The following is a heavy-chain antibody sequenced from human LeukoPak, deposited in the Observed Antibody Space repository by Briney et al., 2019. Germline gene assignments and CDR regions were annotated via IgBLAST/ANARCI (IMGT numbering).Heavy chain of an antibody. V-gene: IGHV1-46*01. CDR2: INPSGGST. D-gene: IGHD5-18*01. CDR1: GYTFTSYH. Sequence: ASVKVSCKASGYTFTSYHMHWVRQAPGQGLEWMGIINPSGGSTSYAQKFQGRVTMTRDTSTSTVYMELSSLRSEDTAVYYCARDREFLELWLPSPYYYYGMDVWGQGTTVTVSS. CDR3: ARDREFLELWLPSPYYYYGMDV. J-gene: IGHJ6*02.